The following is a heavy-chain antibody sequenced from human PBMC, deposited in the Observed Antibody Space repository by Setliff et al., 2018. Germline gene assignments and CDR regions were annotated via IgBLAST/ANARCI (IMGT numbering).Heavy chain of an antibody. CDR3: ARDHGIGPGVDYMDV. D-gene: IGHD1-26*01. Sequence: GGSLRLSCAASGFTFSSYGMNWVRQAPGKGLEWVSCISGSSSYIHYADSMKGRFTISRDNAENSLYLQMNSLRAEDTAVYYCARDHGIGPGVDYMDVWGKGTTVSVSS. V-gene: IGHV3-21*01. CDR2: ISGSSSYI. CDR1: GFTFSSYG. J-gene: IGHJ6*03.